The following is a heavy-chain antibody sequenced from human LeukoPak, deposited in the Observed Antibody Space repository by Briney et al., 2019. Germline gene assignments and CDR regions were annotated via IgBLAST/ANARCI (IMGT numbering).Heavy chain of an antibody. D-gene: IGHD6-25*01. Sequence: ASVKVSCKASGGTFSSYAISWVRQAPGQGLEWMGGIIPIFGTANYAQKFQGRVTITADKSTSTAYMELSSPRSEDTAVYYCARVYSSGNWFDPWGQGTLVTVSS. V-gene: IGHV1-69*06. CDR1: GGTFSSYA. CDR2: IIPIFGTA. CDR3: ARVYSSGNWFDP. J-gene: IGHJ5*02.